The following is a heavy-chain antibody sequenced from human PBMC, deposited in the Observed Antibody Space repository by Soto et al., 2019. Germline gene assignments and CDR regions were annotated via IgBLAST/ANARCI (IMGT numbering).Heavy chain of an antibody. CDR3: ARGGTPMDS. CDR1: GYTFTNFG. V-gene: IGHV1-18*01. D-gene: IGHD3-16*01. CDR2: ISAYNGNT. Sequence: GASVKVSCKASGYTFTNFGISWVRQAPGQGLEWMGWISAYNGNTNYAQNFQGRVTMTTDTSTSTAYMELRSLRSDDTAVYYWARGGTPMDSGGRGTRVPVSS. J-gene: IGHJ4*02.